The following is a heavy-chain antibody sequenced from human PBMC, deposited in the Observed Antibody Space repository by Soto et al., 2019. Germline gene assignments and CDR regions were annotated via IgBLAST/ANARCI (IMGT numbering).Heavy chain of an antibody. CDR1: GGTLSDYA. CDR2: IMPTVDSA. Sequence: QVQLVQSGAEVKTPGSSVKVSCKASGGTLSDYAISWVRQAPGQGLEWMGGIMPTVDSANYAQNFQGRLTISADEWTSTANLELSSVRSEDTAVYYGAVAAVREIMAKESSGMAVWVQGTTVIVSS. J-gene: IGHJ6*02. V-gene: IGHV1-69*01. CDR3: AVAAVREIMAKESSGMAV. D-gene: IGHD3-10*01.